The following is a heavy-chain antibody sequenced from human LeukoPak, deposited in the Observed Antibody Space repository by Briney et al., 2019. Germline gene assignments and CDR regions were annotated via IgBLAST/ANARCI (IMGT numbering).Heavy chain of an antibody. CDR2: IYYSGST. Sequence: SETLSLTCTVCGGSISNYYWSWIRQSPGKGLEWIGYIYYSGSTNYNPSLKSRVTISVDTSKNQFSLKLTSVTAADTAVYYCARHGGWLAGARNWGQGTLVTVSS. CDR1: GGSISNYY. D-gene: IGHD6-19*01. V-gene: IGHV4-59*08. CDR3: ARHGGWLAGARN. J-gene: IGHJ4*02.